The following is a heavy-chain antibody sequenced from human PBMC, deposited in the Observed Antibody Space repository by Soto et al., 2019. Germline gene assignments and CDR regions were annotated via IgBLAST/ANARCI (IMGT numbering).Heavy chain of an antibody. Sequence: EVQLLESGGGLVQPGGSLRLSCAASGFTFSSYAMRWVRQAPVKGLEWVSAISGSGDSTYYGDSVKGRFTISRDNSKNPLYQQMNSRRAEDTAVYYCARRGSGSYYDYWGQGTLVAVSS. CDR1: GFTFSSYA. CDR3: ARRGSGSYYDY. V-gene: IGHV3-23*01. D-gene: IGHD1-26*01. J-gene: IGHJ4*02. CDR2: ISGSGDST.